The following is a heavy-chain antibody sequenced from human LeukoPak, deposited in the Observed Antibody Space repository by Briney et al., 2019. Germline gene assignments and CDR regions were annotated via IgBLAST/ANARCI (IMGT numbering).Heavy chain of an antibody. J-gene: IGHJ5*02. CDR3: AREGRPYCSSTSCYGGFDP. V-gene: IGHV3-21*06. D-gene: IGHD2-2*01. CDR1: GFTFSSYN. CDR2: ITSSSSYI. Sequence: GGSLRLSCAASGFTFSSYNMNWVRPAPGKGLEWVSSITSSSSYIYYADSVKDRFTISRDNAKNSLYLQMDSLRVEDTAVYYCAREGRPYCSSTSCYGGFDPWGQGTLVTVSS.